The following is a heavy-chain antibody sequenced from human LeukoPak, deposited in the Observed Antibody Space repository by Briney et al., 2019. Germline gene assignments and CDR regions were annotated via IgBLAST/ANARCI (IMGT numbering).Heavy chain of an antibody. CDR2: IYYSGST. V-gene: IGHV4-39*07. CDR3: ARERILTGYWGYYYYYYMDV. CDR1: GGSISSSSYY. J-gene: IGHJ6*03. Sequence: SETLSLTCTVSGGSISSSSYYWGWIRQPPGKGLEWIGSIYYSGSTYYNPSLKSRVTISVDTSKNQFSLKLSSVTAADTAVYYCARERILTGYWGYYYYYYMDVWGKGTTVTVSS. D-gene: IGHD3-9*01.